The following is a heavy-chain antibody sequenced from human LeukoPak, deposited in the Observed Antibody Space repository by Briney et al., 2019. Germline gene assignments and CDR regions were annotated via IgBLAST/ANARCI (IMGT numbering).Heavy chain of an antibody. Sequence: ASVKVSCKASGYTFTSYGISWVRQAPGQGLEWMGWISAYNGNTNYAQKLQGRVTMTTDTSTSTAYMELRSLRSDDTAVYYCARERRSPYYYYGMGVWGQGTTVTVSS. V-gene: IGHV1-18*01. CDR1: GYTFTSYG. J-gene: IGHJ6*02. CDR3: ARERRSPYYYYGMGV. CDR2: ISAYNGNT. D-gene: IGHD3-16*01.